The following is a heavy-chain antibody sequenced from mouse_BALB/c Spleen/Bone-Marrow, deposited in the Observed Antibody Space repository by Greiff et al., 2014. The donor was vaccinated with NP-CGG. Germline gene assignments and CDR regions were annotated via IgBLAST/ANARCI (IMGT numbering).Heavy chain of an antibody. Sequence: QVQLKESGPGLVTPSQSLSITCTVSGFSFTSYGVHWVRQPPGKGLEWLGVIWAGGSTNYNSALMSRLSISKANSKSQVFLKMNSLQTDDTAMYYCARVTGTDWYFDVWGAGTTVTVSS. J-gene: IGHJ1*01. CDR2: IWAGGST. D-gene: IGHD4-1*01. CDR3: ARVTGTDWYFDV. V-gene: IGHV2-9*02. CDR1: GFSFTSYG.